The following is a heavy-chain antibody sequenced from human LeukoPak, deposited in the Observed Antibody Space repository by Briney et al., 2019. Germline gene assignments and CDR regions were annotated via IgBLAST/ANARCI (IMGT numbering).Heavy chain of an antibody. CDR3: ARLPKLCLLPYFDY. D-gene: IGHD1-1*01. Sequence: GSLRLSCAASGFTFSSYAMSWVRQAPGKGLEWVSVISGSGDNTYYADSVKGRFTISRDNSKTTLYLQMNSLRAEDTAVYYCARLPKLCLLPYFDYWGQGTLVTVSS. CDR1: GFTFSSYA. V-gene: IGHV3-23*01. CDR2: ISGSGDNT. J-gene: IGHJ4*02.